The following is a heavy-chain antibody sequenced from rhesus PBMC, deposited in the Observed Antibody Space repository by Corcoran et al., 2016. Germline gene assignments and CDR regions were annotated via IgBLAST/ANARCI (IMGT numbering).Heavy chain of an antibody. J-gene: IGHJ4*01. CDR1: GGSISSSY. Sequence: QLQLQESGPGLVKPSETLSVTCAVSGGSISSSYWSWIRQAPGKGLEWIGYIYGSGSSTNYNPSLKSRCTLSVDTSKNQLSLKLSSVTAADTAVYYCASWVGANPGFDYWGQGVLVTVSS. CDR3: ASWVGANPGFDY. V-gene: IGHV4-169*02. D-gene: IGHD1-44*02. CDR2: IYGSGSST.